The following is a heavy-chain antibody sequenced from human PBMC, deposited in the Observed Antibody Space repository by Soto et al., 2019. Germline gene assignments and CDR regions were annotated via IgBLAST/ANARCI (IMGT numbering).Heavy chain of an antibody. V-gene: IGHV3-48*03. CDR3: ASRYYYDSS. D-gene: IGHD3-22*01. J-gene: IGHJ4*02. CDR2: ISSSGSTI. Sequence: LRLSCAASGFTFSSYEMNWVRQAPGKGLEWVSYISSSGSTIYYADSVKGRFTISRDNAKNSLYLQMNSLRAEDTAVYYCASRYYYDSSGGRGTLVTVSS. CDR1: GFTFSSYE.